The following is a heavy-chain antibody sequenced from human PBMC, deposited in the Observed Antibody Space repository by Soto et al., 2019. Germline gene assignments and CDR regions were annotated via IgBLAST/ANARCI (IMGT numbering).Heavy chain of an antibody. Sequence: QVQLQESGPGLVKPSGTLSLTCAVSGGSISSSNWWSWVRQPPGKGMEWIEEIYHSGSTNYNPSLKRRVTISVDKTKHQFSLKLSSVTAADTAVYYCARARLGWFYPWCQGTMVTVSS. CDR3: ARARLGWFYP. CDR2: IYHSGST. D-gene: IGHD6-25*01. CDR1: GGSISSSNW. V-gene: IGHV4-4*02. J-gene: IGHJ5*02.